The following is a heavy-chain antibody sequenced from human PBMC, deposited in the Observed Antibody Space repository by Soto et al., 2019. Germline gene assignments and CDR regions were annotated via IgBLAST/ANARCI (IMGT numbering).Heavy chain of an antibody. CDR1: GGTFSSFL. CDR2: IIPMFGTV. V-gene: IGHV1-69*06. D-gene: IGHD4-17*01. J-gene: IGHJ4*02. CDR3: ARNRGYYGDYFDN. Sequence: QVQLVQSGAEVKKPGSSVKVSCKASGGTFSSFLISWVRQAPGQGLEWMGGIIPMFGTVNYAQNFQGRVTITADKSTTTAYMELSSLRSEDTAMYYCARNRGYYGDYFDNWGQGTLVTVSS.